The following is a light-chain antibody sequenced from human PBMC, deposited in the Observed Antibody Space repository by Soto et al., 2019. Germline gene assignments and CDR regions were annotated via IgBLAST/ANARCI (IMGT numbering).Light chain of an antibody. J-gene: IGLJ2*01. CDR3: SSYTSTTTLV. V-gene: IGLV2-14*01. CDR2: EVS. CDR1: VGRYNY. Sequence: QSALTQPASVSGSPGQSITISCTGDVGRYNYVSWYQQHLGKAPKLIIYEVSSRPSGVSNRFSGSKSGNTVSLTISGLQADDEAEYYCSSYTSTTTLVFGRGTKLTVL.